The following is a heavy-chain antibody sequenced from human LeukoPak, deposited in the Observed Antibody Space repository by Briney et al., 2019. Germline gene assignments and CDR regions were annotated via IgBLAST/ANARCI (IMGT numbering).Heavy chain of an antibody. Sequence: PGGSLRLSCAASGFTFYDYGMSGVRQAPGKGLECVSGINWNGGSTGYADSVKGRFTISRDNAKNSLYLQMNSLRAEDTALYSCARADSSGSDFDYWGEGTLVTVSS. CDR2: INWNGGST. D-gene: IGHD3-22*01. V-gene: IGHV3-20*04. CDR3: ARADSSGSDFDY. CDR1: GFTFYDYG. J-gene: IGHJ4*02.